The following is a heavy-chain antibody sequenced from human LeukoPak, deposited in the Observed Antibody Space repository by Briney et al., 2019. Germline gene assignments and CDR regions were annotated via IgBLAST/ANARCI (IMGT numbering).Heavy chain of an antibody. CDR3: ARDGGYCGGDCFVDV. D-gene: IGHD2-21*02. CDR1: GGSISSYY. V-gene: IGHV4-4*07. Sequence: SETLSLTCTVSGGSISSYYWSWIRQPTGKGLEWIGRIYTSGSTNYNPSLKSRVTMSVDTSKNQFSLKLSSVTAADTAVYYCARDGGYCGGDCFVDVWGKGTKVTVSS. CDR2: IYTSGST. J-gene: IGHJ6*04.